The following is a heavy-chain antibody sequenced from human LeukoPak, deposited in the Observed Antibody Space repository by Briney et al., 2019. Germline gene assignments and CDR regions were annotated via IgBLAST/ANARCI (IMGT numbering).Heavy chain of an antibody. V-gene: IGHV3-30*02. CDR3: AKAGSSGWSSSGGDY. D-gene: IGHD6-19*01. CDR2: IRSEGSDK. Sequence: GGSLRLSCAASGFTFSSYNMHWVRQAPGKGLKWVAFIRSEGSDKDYADSVKGRFTISRDNSKNTLFLQMNSLRAEDTAIHYCAKAGSSGWSSSGGDYWGQGSLVTVSS. CDR1: GFTFSSYN. J-gene: IGHJ4*02.